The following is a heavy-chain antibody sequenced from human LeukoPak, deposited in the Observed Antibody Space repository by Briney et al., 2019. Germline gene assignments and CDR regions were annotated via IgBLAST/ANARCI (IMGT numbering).Heavy chain of an antibody. CDR2: IYISGIT. D-gene: IGHD3-22*01. CDR3: ARGGQYVLHYDSSGYPPRGH. V-gene: IGHV4-4*07. CDR1: GGSVNTYY. J-gene: IGHJ4*02. Sequence: SETLSLTCSVSGGSVNTYYWSWIRQPAGKGLEWIGRIYISGITNYNPSLKSRATMSVDTSKNQFSLNLSSVTAADTAVYYCARGGQYVLHYDSSGYPPRGHWGQGTLVTVSS.